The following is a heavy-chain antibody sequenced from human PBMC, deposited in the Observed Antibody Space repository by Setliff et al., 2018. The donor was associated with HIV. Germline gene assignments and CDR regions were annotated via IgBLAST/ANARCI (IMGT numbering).Heavy chain of an antibody. V-gene: IGHV3-48*01. D-gene: IGHD5-18*01. Sequence: GGSLRLSCAASGFSFSTYAMGWVRQAPGKGLEWVSYISTSGSTIYYADSVKGRFTISRDNGKKSLHLQLDSLSAEDAAVYFCAKGGYGGAYYVAGYWGQGTKVTVSS. CDR3: AKGGYGGAYYVAGY. CDR1: GFSFSTYA. CDR2: ISTSGSTI. J-gene: IGHJ4*02.